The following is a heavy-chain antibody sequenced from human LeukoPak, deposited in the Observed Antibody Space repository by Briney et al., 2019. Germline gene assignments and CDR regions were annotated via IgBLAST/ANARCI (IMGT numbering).Heavy chain of an antibody. V-gene: IGHV4-39*01. Sequence: AETLSLTCTVSGGSISSNSNYWAWIRQPPGRGLEWIGSISYGGSTYYSPSLESRVTISVDTSKNQFSLNLSSVTAADTAVYYCARQALWFFDHWGQGTLVTVSS. CDR1: GGSISSNSNY. D-gene: IGHD2-21*01. J-gene: IGHJ4*02. CDR2: ISYGGST. CDR3: ARQALWFFDH.